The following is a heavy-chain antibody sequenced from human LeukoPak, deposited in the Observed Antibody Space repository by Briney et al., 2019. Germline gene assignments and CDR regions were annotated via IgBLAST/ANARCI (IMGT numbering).Heavy chain of an antibody. V-gene: IGHV4-39*01. Sequence: SETLSLTCTVFGGSISSSSYYWGWIRQPPGKGLEWIGSVNYSGSTYYNSSLKSRVTIFVDTSKNQFSLKLSSVTAADTAVYYCARQTTSSWAPATYYFDCWGQGTLVTVSS. CDR2: VNYSGST. D-gene: IGHD6-13*01. CDR3: ARQTTSSWAPATYYFDC. J-gene: IGHJ4*02. CDR1: GGSISSSSYY.